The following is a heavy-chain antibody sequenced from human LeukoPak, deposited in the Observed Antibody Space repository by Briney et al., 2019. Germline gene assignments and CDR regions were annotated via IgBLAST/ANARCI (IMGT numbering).Heavy chain of an antibody. Sequence: SETLSLTCAVYGGSFSGYYWTWIRQPPGKGLEWIGEINHSGSTNYNPSLKSRVTISVDTSKNQFSLKLSSVTAADTALYYCAKSYTPDIVVVPAAIDYWGQGTLVTVSS. CDR1: GGSFSGYY. D-gene: IGHD2-2*01. CDR2: INHSGST. CDR3: AKSYTPDIVVVPAAIDY. J-gene: IGHJ4*02. V-gene: IGHV4-34*01.